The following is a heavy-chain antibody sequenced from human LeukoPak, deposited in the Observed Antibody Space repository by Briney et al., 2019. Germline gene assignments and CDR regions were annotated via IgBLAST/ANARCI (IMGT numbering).Heavy chain of an antibody. V-gene: IGHV3-33*01. D-gene: IGHD5-18*01. J-gene: IGHJ4*02. CDR2: IWYDGSNK. Sequence: GRSLRLSCGASGFTFSSHGMNWVRRAPGKGLEWVALIWYDGSNKYYADSVKGRFTISRDNSENMLYLQMNSLRAEDTAVYYCARGRIQLWFWGQGTLVTVSS. CDR3: ARGRIQLWF. CDR1: GFTFSSHG.